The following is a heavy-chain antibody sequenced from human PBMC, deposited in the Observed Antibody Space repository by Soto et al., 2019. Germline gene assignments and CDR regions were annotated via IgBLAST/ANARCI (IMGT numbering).Heavy chain of an antibody. CDR2: INASNGNT. Sequence: GASVTVYCTASGYSFSFYGINWVRQAPGQGLEWMGLINASNGNTNYSQKFKGRVTLTRDTSASTAYMELSSLRSEDTAVYYCASCPQNCITSSPCCLFFDYWGQGTLVTVSS. V-gene: IGHV1-3*01. D-gene: IGHD3-10*01. CDR3: ASCPQNCITSSPCCLFFDY. J-gene: IGHJ4*02. CDR1: GYSFSFYG.